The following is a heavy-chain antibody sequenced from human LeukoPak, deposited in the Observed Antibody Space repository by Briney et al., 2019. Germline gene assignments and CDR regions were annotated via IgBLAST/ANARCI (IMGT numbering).Heavy chain of an antibody. J-gene: IGHJ4*02. V-gene: IGHV4-38-2*02. CDR1: GYSISNGYY. CDR2: IFYTGNT. D-gene: IGHD4-23*01. Sequence: SETLSLTCTVSGYSISNGYYWGWIRQPPGKGLQWIGSIFYTGNTYYKPSLKSRVTISVDTSKNQFSLKLTSMTAADTAVYYCARVKAVVTPWVFDYWGQGTLVTVSS. CDR3: ARVKAVVTPWVFDY.